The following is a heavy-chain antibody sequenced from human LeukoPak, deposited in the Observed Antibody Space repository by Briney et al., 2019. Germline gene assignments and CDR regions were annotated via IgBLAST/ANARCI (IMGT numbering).Heavy chain of an antibody. Sequence: SETLSLTCTVSGGSISSSSYYWSWIRQPPGKGLEWIGEINHSGSTNYNPSLKSRVTISVDTSKNQFSLKLSSVTAADTAVYYCARVPLVGATGRGFDYWGQGTLVTVSS. J-gene: IGHJ4*02. V-gene: IGHV4-39*07. CDR1: GGSISSSSYY. D-gene: IGHD1-26*01. CDR2: INHSGST. CDR3: ARVPLVGATGRGFDY.